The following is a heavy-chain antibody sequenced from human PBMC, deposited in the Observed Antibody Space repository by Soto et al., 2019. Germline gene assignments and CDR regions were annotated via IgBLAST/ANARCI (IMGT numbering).Heavy chain of an antibody. CDR3: ARGPSGDKVDS. CDR2: IYDGLRT. Sequence: QVQLQESGPGLVKPSQTLSLTCTVSGGSISTVDYWWSWIRQSPDIGLEWIGHIYDGLRTYNNPSLESRVTMSVDTSKSQLSLTLSSVSAADTAVYYCARGPSGDKVDSWGQGTLVTVSS. V-gene: IGHV4-30-4*01. CDR1: GGSISTVDYW. J-gene: IGHJ4*02. D-gene: IGHD7-27*01.